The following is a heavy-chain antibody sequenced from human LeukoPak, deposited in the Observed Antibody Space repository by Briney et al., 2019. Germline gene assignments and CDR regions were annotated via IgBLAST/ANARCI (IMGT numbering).Heavy chain of an antibody. CDR3: AGAAGYSSGWYDY. CDR2: IYYSGST. Sequence: PSETLSLTCTVCGGSISSSSYYWGWIRQPPGKGLEWIGSIYYSGSTYYNPSLKSRVTISVDTSKNQFSLKLSSVTAADTAVYYCAGAAGYSSGWYDYWGQGTLVTVSS. CDR1: GGSISSSSYY. D-gene: IGHD6-19*01. V-gene: IGHV4-39*01. J-gene: IGHJ4*02.